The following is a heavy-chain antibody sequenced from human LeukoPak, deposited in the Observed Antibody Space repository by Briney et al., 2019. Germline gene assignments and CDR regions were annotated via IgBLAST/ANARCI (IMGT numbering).Heavy chain of an antibody. D-gene: IGHD4-23*01. CDR3: ARHRQDEPRYGGNSGYFDY. V-gene: IGHV4-4*09. J-gene: IGHJ4*02. CDR2: IFTSGST. CDR1: GGSISTYY. Sequence: SGPTLVKPSETLSLTCTVSGGSISTYYWSWIRQPPGKGLEWIGYIFTSGSTNYNPSLKSRVTISVDTSKNQFSLKLSTVTAADTAVYYCARHRQDEPRYGGNSGYFDYWGQGTLVTVSS.